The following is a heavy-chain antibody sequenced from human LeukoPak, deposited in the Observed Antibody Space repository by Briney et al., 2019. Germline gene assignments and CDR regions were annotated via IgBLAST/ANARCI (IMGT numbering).Heavy chain of an antibody. CDR2: ISYDGSNK. D-gene: IGHD2-15*01. Sequence: PGGSLRLSCAASGFTLSSYAMHWVRQAPGKGLEWVAVISYDGSNKYYADSVKGRFTISRDNSKNTLYLQMNSLRAEDTAVYYCARDWSGSFDYWGQGTLVTVSS. V-gene: IGHV3-30-3*01. CDR3: ARDWSGSFDY. J-gene: IGHJ4*02. CDR1: GFTLSSYA.